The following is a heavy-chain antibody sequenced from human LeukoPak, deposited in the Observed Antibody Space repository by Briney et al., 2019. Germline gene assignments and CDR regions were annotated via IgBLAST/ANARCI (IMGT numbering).Heavy chain of an antibody. J-gene: IGHJ4*02. D-gene: IGHD3-16*01. Sequence: SETLSLTCAVYGGSFSGYYWSWNRQPPGKGLEWIGEINHRGSTNYNPSLKSRVTISVDTSKNQFSLKLSSVTAADTAVYYCARRAGKLWPVDYWGQGTLVTVSS. CDR3: ARRAGKLWPVDY. V-gene: IGHV4-34*01. CDR1: GGSFSGYY. CDR2: INHRGST.